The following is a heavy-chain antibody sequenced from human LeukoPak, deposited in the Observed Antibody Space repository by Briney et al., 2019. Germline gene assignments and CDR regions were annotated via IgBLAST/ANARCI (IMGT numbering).Heavy chain of an antibody. CDR1: GYTFTGYY. V-gene: IGHV1-2*02. D-gene: IGHD1-26*01. CDR2: INPNSGGT. Sequence: ASVKVSCKASGYTFTGYYMHWVRQAPGQGLEWMGWINPNSGGTNYAQKFQGRVTMTRDMSTSTVYMELSSLRSEDTAVYYCARDRYSGSYYLAAYYYYMDVWGKGTTVTVSS. J-gene: IGHJ6*03. CDR3: ARDRYSGSYYLAAYYYYMDV.